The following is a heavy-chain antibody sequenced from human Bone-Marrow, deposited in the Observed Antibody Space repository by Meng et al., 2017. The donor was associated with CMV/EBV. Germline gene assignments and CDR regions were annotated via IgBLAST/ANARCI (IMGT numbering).Heavy chain of an antibody. J-gene: IGHJ4*02. V-gene: IGHV4-34*01. D-gene: IGHD2-21*01. Sequence: GSLRLSCGVSNGPLSDFSWTWIRQLPKKGLEWIGQTDHRGRTKYNPSLMSRVAISIDTSKSQFSLRLTSVTAADTAVYYCVAEADYWGQGTQVTVSS. CDR1: NGPLSDFS. CDR3: VAEADY. CDR2: TDHRGRT.